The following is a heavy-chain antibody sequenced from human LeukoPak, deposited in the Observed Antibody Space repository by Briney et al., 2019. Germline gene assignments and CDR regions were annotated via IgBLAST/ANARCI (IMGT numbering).Heavy chain of an antibody. D-gene: IGHD1-26*01. V-gene: IGHV3-9*03. CDR2: ISWNSGTI. J-gene: IGHJ5*02. CDR1: GFTFDDYA. CDR3: ARGNSGSYPQDWFDP. Sequence: GRSLRLSCAASGFTFDDYAMHWVRQVPGKGLEWVSGISWNSGTIGYADSVKGRFTISRDNAKNSLYLQMNSLRAEDMAFYYCARGNSGSYPQDWFDPWGQGTLVTVSS.